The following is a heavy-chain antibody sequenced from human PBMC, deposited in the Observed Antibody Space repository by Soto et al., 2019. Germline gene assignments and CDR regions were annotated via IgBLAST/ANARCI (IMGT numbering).Heavy chain of an antibody. CDR3: ARGGGWVGEASFDS. D-gene: IGHD3-10*01. J-gene: IGHJ4*02. CDR2: INAGNGRE. V-gene: IGHV1-3*01. Sequence: QVQLEQSGAEVKKPGASVKISCKTSGYTFTSYTLHWVRQAPGQGLEWMGWINAGNGREKYSQRFQDRVSLSTDKSATPAYMELRSPTSEDTAVYYWARGGGWVGEASFDSWGQGTQVIVSS. CDR1: GYTFTSYT.